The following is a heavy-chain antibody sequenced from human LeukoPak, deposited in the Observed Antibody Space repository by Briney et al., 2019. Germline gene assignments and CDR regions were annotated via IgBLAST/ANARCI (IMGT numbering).Heavy chain of an antibody. J-gene: IGHJ4*01. D-gene: IGHD2-21*01. Sequence: ADSVKGRFNVSRDNAKDTLFLQLSSLRAEDTAIYYCAKEGVISETFDCWGRGGLVTVSS. CDR3: AKEGVISETFDC. V-gene: IGHV3-23*01.